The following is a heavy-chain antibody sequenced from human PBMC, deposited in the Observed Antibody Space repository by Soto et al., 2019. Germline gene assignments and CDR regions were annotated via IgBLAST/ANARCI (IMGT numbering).Heavy chain of an antibody. CDR3: ATEDTAMATFDY. CDR1: GYTFTSYY. D-gene: IGHD5-18*01. V-gene: IGHV1-46*01. J-gene: IGHJ4*02. Sequence: ASVKVSCKASGYTFTSYYMHWVRQAPGQGLEWMGIINPSGGSTSYAQKFQGRVTMTRDTSTSTVYMELSSLRSEDTAVYYCATEDTAMATFDYWGQGTLGTVSS. CDR2: INPSGGST.